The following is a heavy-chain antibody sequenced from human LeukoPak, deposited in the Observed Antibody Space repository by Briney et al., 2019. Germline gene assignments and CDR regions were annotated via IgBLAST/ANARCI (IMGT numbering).Heavy chain of an antibody. CDR1: GFTFSSYA. J-gene: IGHJ4*02. V-gene: IGHV3-23*01. Sequence: HPGGSLRLSCAASGFTFSSYAMSWVRQAPGKGLEWVSAISGSGGSTYYADSVKGRFTISRDNSENTLYLQMNSLRAEDTAVYYCAKDIPGYSSGWYVSLPGYWGQGTLVTVSS. CDR3: AKDIPGYSSGWYVSLPGY. D-gene: IGHD6-19*01. CDR2: ISGSGGST.